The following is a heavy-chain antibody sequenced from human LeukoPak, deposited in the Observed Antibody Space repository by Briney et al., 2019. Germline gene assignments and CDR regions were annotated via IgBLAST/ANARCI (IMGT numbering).Heavy chain of an antibody. J-gene: IGHJ3*02. V-gene: IGHV3-30*02. CDR3: ARYASYLAGAFDI. D-gene: IGHD5-18*01. CDR1: GFTFSIYG. Sequence: GGSLRLSCAASGFTFSIYGMHWVRQAPGKGLEWVAFIWYDGSNKYYADSVKGRFNISRDNSKNTLYLQMNTLRAEDTAVYYCARYASYLAGAFDIWGQGIMVTVSS. CDR2: IWYDGSNK.